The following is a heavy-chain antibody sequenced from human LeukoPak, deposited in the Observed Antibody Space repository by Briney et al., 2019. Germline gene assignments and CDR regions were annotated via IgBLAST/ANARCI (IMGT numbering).Heavy chain of an antibody. CDR1: GFTFSDYW. CDR2: IKPDGSEK. D-gene: IGHD3-3*01. V-gene: IGHV3-7*01. J-gene: IGHJ5*02. CDR3: ARGEKNGVTYTNWCDP. Sequence: PGGSLRLSCAASGFTFSDYWMSWVRQAPGEGLDWVATIKPDGSEKFYVDSVKGRFTISRDNAKNSLYLQMNSLRAEDTAVYYCARGEKNGVTYTNWCDPWGQGTLVPVSS.